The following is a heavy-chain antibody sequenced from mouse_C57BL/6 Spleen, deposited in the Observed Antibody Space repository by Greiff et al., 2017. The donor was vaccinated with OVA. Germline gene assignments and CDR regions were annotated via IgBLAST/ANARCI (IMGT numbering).Heavy chain of an antibody. Sequence: EVQVVESGAELVKPGASVKLSCTASGFNIKDYYMHWVKQRTEQGLEWIGRIDPEDGETKYAPKFLGKATITAATSSNTAYLRLSSLTSEDTAVYYCARPSDYGNFIDYWGQGTTLTVSS. CDR3: ARPSDYGNFIDY. CDR2: IDPEDGET. V-gene: IGHV14-2*01. CDR1: GFNIKDYY. D-gene: IGHD2-1*01. J-gene: IGHJ2*01.